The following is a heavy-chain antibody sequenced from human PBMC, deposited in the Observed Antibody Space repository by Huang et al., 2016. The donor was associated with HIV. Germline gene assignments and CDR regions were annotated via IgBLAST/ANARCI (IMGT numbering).Heavy chain of an antibody. Sequence: QVQLPESGPGLVKPSETLSLSCTVSGDSVSSASYYWSWIRQPPGRGLEWIGYIYFIGGTNYNPSLKSRVTISIDTSKNQFSLRLSSVTAADTAVYYCVSHGSGTADYWGQGTLVTVSS. CDR3: VSHGSGTADY. D-gene: IGHD3-10*01. J-gene: IGHJ4*02. CDR1: GDSVSSASYY. V-gene: IGHV4-61*01. CDR2: IYFIGGT.